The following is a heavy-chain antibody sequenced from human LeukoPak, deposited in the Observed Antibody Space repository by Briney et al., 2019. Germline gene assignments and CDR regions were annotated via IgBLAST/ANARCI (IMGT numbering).Heavy chain of an antibody. Sequence: GGSPMRFCAASGVTFSTYAIHWGRQAPGKGLEWVAVMWHDGSNKYYSDSVKGRFTISRDNSKNTLYLQMNSLRAEDTAVYFCARAGGPYDYWGQGTLVTVSS. V-gene: IGHV3-33*01. J-gene: IGHJ4*02. CDR2: MWHDGSNK. CDR3: ARAGGPYDY. CDR1: GVTFSTYA.